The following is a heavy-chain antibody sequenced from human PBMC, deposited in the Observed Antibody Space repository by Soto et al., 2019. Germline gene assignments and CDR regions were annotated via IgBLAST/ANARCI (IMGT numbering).Heavy chain of an antibody. CDR2: IKQDGSEK. CDR1: GFTFSNYW. CDR3: ARVNMIRGADTSPYRWFDP. J-gene: IGHJ5*02. Sequence: GGSLRLSCAASGFTFSNYWMNWVRRAPGKGLEWVANIKQDGSEKNYVDSVKGRFTISRDNAKNSLYLQMNSLRAEDTAVYYCARVNMIRGADTSPYRWFDPWGQGTLVTVSS. V-gene: IGHV3-7*05. D-gene: IGHD3-10*01.